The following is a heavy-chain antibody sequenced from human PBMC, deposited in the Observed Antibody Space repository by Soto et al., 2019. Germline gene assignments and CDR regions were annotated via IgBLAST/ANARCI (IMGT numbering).Heavy chain of an antibody. V-gene: IGHV4-59*07. CDR1: GASITGYY. Sequence: QVHLQESGPGLVKPSDTLSLTCTVSGASITGYYWSWMRQPPGMGLEWIGYVYYTGTTNYSPSLRSRVARSVVPSKKHFSLCLNSVTATDPAVYYCARGRRWDGGGWGFAYWGQGARVSVSS. J-gene: IGHJ4*02. CDR2: VYYTGTT. D-gene: IGHD1-26*01. CDR3: ARGRRWDGGGWGFAY.